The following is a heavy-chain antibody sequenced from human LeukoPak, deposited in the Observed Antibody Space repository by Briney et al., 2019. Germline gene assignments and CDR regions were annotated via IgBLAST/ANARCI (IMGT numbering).Heavy chain of an antibody. CDR1: GGSISSYY. D-gene: IGHD7-27*01. J-gene: IGHJ4*02. CDR2: IYYSGST. V-gene: IGHV4-59*01. Sequence: PSETLSLTCTVSGGSISSYYWSWIRQPPGKGLEWIGYIYYSGSTNYNPSLKSRVTISVDTSKNQFSLKLSSVTAADTAVYYCARLGIYWYYFDYWGQGTLVTVSS. CDR3: ARLGIYWYYFDY.